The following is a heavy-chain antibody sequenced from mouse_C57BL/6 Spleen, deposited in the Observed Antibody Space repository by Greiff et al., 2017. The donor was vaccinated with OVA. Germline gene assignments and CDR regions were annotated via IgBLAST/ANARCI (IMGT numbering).Heavy chain of an antibody. CDR1: GYSFTDYN. D-gene: IGHD6-1*01. CDR2: INPNYGTT. V-gene: IGHV1-39*01. CDR3: ARRGPSAFPYYFDY. J-gene: IGHJ2*01. Sequence: EVKLVESGPELVKPGASVKISCKASGYSFTDYNMNWVKQSNGKSLEWIGVINPNYGTTSYNQKFKGKATLTVDQSSSTAYMQLNSLTSEDSAVYYCARRGPSAFPYYFDYWGQGTTLTVSS.